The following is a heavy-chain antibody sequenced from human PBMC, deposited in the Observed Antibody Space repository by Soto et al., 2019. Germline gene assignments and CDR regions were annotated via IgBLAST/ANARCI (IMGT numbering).Heavy chain of an antibody. CDR2: IYHSGST. D-gene: IGHD2-15*01. V-gene: IGHV4-30-2*01. Sequence: SETLSLTCAVSGGSISSGGYSWSWIRQPPGKGLEWIGYIYHSGSTYYNPSLKSRVTISVDRSKNQFSLKLSSVTAADTAVYYCARECSGGSCYYYGMDVWGQGTTVTVSS. CDR1: GGSISSGGYS. CDR3: ARECSGGSCYYYGMDV. J-gene: IGHJ6*02.